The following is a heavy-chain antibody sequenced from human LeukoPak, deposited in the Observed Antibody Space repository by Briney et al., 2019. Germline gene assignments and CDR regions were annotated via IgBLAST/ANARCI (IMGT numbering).Heavy chain of an antibody. CDR2: ITHSGSA. V-gene: IGHV4-34*01. Sequence: GSLRLSCAASGFTFSDYYMSWIRQPPGKGLEWIGKITHSGSANYNPSLKSRVTISVDTSKNQFSLKLSSVTAADTAVYYCARGGDSSSWHYERSFDYWGQGTLVTVSS. CDR1: GFTFSDYY. CDR3: ARGGDSSSWHYERSFDY. J-gene: IGHJ4*02. D-gene: IGHD6-13*01.